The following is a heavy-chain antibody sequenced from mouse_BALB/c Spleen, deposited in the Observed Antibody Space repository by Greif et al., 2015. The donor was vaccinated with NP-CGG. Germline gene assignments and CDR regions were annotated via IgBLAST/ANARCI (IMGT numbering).Heavy chain of an antibody. CDR1: GYTSSSYW. D-gene: IGHD1-1*01. Sequence: QVQLQQSGAELMKPGASVKISCKASGYTSSSYWIEWVKQRPGHGLEWIGEILPGSGSINYNEKFKGKATFTADTSSNTAYMQFSSLTSEDSAVYYCASNYGSRNYFDYWGQGTTLTVSS. V-gene: IGHV1-9*01. CDR3: ASNYGSRNYFDY. J-gene: IGHJ2*01. CDR2: ILPGSGSI.